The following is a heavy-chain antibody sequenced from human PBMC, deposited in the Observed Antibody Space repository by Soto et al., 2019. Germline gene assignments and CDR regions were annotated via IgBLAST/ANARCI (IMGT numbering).Heavy chain of an antibody. Sequence: QLQLQESGPGLVKPSETLSLTCTVSGGSISSSSYYWGWIRQPPGKGLEWIGSIYYSGSTYYNPSLKSRVTISVDTSKNQFSLKLSSVTAADTAVYYCARRRYGSGSYYAGNPYYGMDVWGQGTTVTVSS. CDR2: IYYSGST. CDR3: ARRRYGSGSYYAGNPYYGMDV. J-gene: IGHJ6*02. V-gene: IGHV4-39*01. CDR1: GGSISSSSYY. D-gene: IGHD3-10*01.